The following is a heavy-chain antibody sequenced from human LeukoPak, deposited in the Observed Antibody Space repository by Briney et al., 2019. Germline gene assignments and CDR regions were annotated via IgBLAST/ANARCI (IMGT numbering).Heavy chain of an antibody. CDR2: INHSGST. Sequence: SETLSLTCAVYGGSFSGYYWSWIRQPPGKGLEWIGEINHSGSTNHNPSLKSRVTISVDTSKNQFSLKLSSVTAADTAVYYCARKLPYCSSTSCYTGGWFDPWGQGTLVTVSS. V-gene: IGHV4-34*01. CDR3: ARKLPYCSSTSCYTGGWFDP. CDR1: GGSFSGYY. J-gene: IGHJ5*02. D-gene: IGHD2-2*02.